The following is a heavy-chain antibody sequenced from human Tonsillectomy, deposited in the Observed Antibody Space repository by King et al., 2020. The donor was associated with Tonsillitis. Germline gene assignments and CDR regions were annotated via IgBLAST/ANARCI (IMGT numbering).Heavy chain of an antibody. D-gene: IGHD1-1*01. Sequence: VQLVESGGGVVQPGRSLRLSCATSGFNFSTYGMNWVRQAPGKGPEWVSVISFDGNTRHYADSVKGRFTISKDEPRKKVYLQMNFVRPEDTAVYYCARGGRDWDDGWESWGQGTLVSVS. CDR2: ISFDGNTR. J-gene: IGHJ5*02. CDR1: GFNFSTYG. CDR3: ARGGRDWDDGWES. V-gene: IGHV3-30*03.